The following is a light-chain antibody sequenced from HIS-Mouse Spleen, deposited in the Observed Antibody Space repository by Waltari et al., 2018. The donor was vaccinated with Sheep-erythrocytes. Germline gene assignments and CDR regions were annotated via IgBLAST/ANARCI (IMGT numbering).Light chain of an antibody. CDR1: SSDVGRYHL. V-gene: IGLV2-23*01. CDR3: CSYAGSSTPWV. Sequence: QSALTQPASVSGSPGQSIPISCTGTSSDVGRYHLVPWYQQHPGKAPKLMIYEGIKRPSGVSNRFSGSKSGNTASLTISGLQAEDEADYYCCSYAGSSTPWVFGGGTKLTVL. CDR2: EGI. J-gene: IGLJ3*02.